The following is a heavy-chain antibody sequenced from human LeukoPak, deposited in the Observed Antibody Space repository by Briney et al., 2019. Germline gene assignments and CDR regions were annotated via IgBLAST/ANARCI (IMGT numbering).Heavy chain of an antibody. D-gene: IGHD2-2*01. J-gene: IGHJ5*02. CDR3: ARGPAAIHP. CDR2: VLHTGGT. V-gene: IGHV4-34*12. Sequence: PSETLSLTCAVYGYSLTNHYWIWIRQPPGKGLEWVGEVLHTGGTNYNPSLKSRVTISVDTSKNQFFLKLTSVTAADTAVYYCARGPAAIHPWGPGTLVTASS. CDR1: GYSLTNHY.